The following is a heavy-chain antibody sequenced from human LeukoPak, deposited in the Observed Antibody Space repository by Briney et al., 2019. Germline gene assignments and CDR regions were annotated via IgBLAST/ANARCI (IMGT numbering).Heavy chain of an antibody. J-gene: IGHJ4*02. CDR1: GFTFSSYW. CDR3: AKGQPTLRRYFDY. Sequence: LPGGSLRLSCAAAGFTFSSYWMSWVRQAPGKGLEWVSAISGSGGSTYYADSVRGRFTISRDNSKNTLYLQMNSLRAEDTAVYYCAKGQPTLRRYFDYWGQGTLVTVSS. V-gene: IGHV3-23*01. D-gene: IGHD1-14*01. CDR2: ISGSGGST.